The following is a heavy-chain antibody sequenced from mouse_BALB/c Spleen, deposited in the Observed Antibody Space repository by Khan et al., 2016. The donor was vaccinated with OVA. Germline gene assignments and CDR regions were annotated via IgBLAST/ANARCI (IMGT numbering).Heavy chain of an antibody. CDR3: ARSNYYGSGLYAMDY. Sequence: DLVKPGASVKLSCKASGYTFTSYWINWTKQRPGQGLEWIGQIAPGSDSSYSREIFKGKATLTVDASSSTAYIQLSSLSSEDSAVYFCARSNYYGSGLYAMDYWGQGTSVTVSS. D-gene: IGHD1-1*01. J-gene: IGHJ4*01. CDR1: GYTFTSYW. V-gene: IGHV1S41*01. CDR2: IAPGSDSS.